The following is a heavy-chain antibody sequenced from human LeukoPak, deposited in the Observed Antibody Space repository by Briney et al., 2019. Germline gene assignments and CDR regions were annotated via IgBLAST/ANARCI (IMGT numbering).Heavy chain of an antibody. D-gene: IGHD6-19*01. CDR1: GFTFSDYY. CDR3: VKNGWLDY. Sequence: GGSLRLSCAASGFTFSDYYMSWIRQAPGKGLEWVSYMSISGTITIIYYADSVKGRFTISRDNVENSLYLLMNSLRVDDTAVYYCVKNGWLDYWGQGIVVTVSS. J-gene: IGHJ4*02. CDR2: MSISGTITII. V-gene: IGHV3-11*04.